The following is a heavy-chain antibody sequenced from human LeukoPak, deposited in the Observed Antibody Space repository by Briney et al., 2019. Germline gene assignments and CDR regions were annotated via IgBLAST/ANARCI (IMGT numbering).Heavy chain of an antibody. CDR2: ISWNSGSI. V-gene: IGHV3-9*01. CDR3: AKEGDSSGYYNY. D-gene: IGHD3-22*01. J-gene: IGHJ4*02. Sequence: GGSLRLSCAASGFTFDDYAMHWVRQAPGKGLEWVSGISWNSGSIGYADSVKGRFTISRDNAKNSLYLQMNSLRAEDTALYYCAKEGDSSGYYNYWGQGTLVTVSS. CDR1: GFTFDDYA.